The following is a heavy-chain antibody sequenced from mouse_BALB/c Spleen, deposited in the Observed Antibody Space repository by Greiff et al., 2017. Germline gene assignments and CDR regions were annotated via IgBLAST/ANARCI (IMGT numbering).Heavy chain of an antibody. J-gene: IGHJ4*01. CDR3: TRGDYGYSAMDY. V-gene: IGHV5-17*02. CDR1: GFTFSSFG. D-gene: IGHD1-2*01. CDR2: ISSGSSTI. Sequence: EVQRVESGGGLVQPGGSRKLSCAASGFTFSSFGMHWVRQAPEKGLEWVAYISSGSSTIYYADTVKGRFTISRDNPKNTLFLQMTSLKSEDTAMYYCTRGDYGYSAMDYWGQGTSVTVSS.